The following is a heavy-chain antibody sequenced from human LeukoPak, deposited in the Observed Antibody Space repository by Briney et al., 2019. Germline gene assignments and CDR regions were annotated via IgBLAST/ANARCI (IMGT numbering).Heavy chain of an antibody. D-gene: IGHD2-2*01. CDR3: VREDIVVVPAAPESSYYGMDV. CDR2: ISSSSSYI. CDR1: GFTFSSYS. J-gene: IGHJ6*02. Sequence: PGGSLRLSCAASGFTFSSYSMNWVRQAPGKGLEWVSSISSSSSYIYYADSVKGRFTISRDNAKNSLYLQMNSLRAEDTAVYYCVREDIVVVPAAPESSYYGMDVWGQGTTVTVSS. V-gene: IGHV3-21*01.